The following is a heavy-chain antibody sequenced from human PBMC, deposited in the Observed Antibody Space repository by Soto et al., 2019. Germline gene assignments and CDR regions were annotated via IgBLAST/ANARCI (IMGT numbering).Heavy chain of an antibody. CDR3: ARNGSYYDFWSGYYFGGGMDV. CDR1: GGSFSWYY. Sequence: SETLSLTCAVYGGSFSWYYWSWSRQPPGKGLEWIGEINHSGSTNYNPSLKSRVTISVDTSKNQFSLKLSSVTAADTAVYYCARNGSYYDFWSGYYFGGGMDVWGQGTTGTVS. V-gene: IGHV4-34*01. D-gene: IGHD3-3*01. CDR2: INHSGST. J-gene: IGHJ6*02.